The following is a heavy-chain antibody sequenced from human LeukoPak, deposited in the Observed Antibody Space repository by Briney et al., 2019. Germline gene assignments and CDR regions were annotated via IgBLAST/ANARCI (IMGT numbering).Heavy chain of an antibody. CDR3: ARGRVHTTVTTQVNAFDI. CDR2: INPNDGST. Sequence: PSASVKVSCKASGYTFTSKHIHWVRQAPGQGLEWMGIINPNDGSTTYAQKFQGRVTMTRDTSTSTVYMELSSLRSEDTAVYYCARGRVHTTVTTQVNAFDIWGQGTMVTVSS. V-gene: IGHV1-46*01. J-gene: IGHJ3*02. D-gene: IGHD4-17*01. CDR1: GYTFTSKH.